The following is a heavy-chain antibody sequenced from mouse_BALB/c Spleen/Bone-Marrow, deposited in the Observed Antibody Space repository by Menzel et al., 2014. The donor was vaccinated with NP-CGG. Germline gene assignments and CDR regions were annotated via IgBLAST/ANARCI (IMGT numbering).Heavy chain of an antibody. V-gene: IGHV1S81*02. D-gene: IGHD1-1*01. CDR2: INPSNGRT. J-gene: IGHJ1*01. CDR1: GYTFTSYW. Sequence: QVQLQQSGADLVKPGASVKLSCKASGYTFTSYWMHWVKQRPGQGLEWIGEINPSNGRTNYNEKFKSKSTLTVDKSSSTAYMQLSSLTSEDSAVYYCAPYYYGSSYGFYWYFDVWGAGTTVTVSS. CDR3: APYYYGSSYGFYWYFDV.